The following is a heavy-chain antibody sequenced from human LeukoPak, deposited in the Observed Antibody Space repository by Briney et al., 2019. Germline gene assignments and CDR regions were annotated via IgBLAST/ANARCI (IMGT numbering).Heavy chain of an antibody. J-gene: IGHJ5*02. Sequence: GGSLRLSCAASGFTFSSNWMHWVRQAPGKGLEWVSGINWNGGSTGYADSVKGRFTISRDNAKNSLYLQMNSLRAEDTALYHCARGPAYYYDSSGLNWFDPWGQGTLVTVSS. CDR2: INWNGGST. CDR1: GFTFSSNW. D-gene: IGHD3-22*01. V-gene: IGHV3-20*01. CDR3: ARGPAYYYDSSGLNWFDP.